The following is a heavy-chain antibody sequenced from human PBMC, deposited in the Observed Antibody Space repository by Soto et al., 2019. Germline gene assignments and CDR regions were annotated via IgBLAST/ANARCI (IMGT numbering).Heavy chain of an antibody. CDR3: AKRRVVPTARYYYSGMDV. CDR1: GGSISSVGYY. Sequence: SETLSLTCTVSGGSISSVGYYWGWIRQPPGKGLEWIGNIYYSGTTDYNPSLTSRVTISVDTSKNRFSLMLSSVTAADTAVYYCAKRRVVPTARYYYSGMDVWGQGTTVTVSS. J-gene: IGHJ6*02. D-gene: IGHD2-2*01. V-gene: IGHV4-39*01. CDR2: IYYSGTT.